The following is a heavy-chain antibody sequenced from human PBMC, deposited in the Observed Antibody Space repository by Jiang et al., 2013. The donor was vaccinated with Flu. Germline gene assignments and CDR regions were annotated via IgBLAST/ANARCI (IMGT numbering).Heavy chain of an antibody. D-gene: IGHD3-16*02. Sequence: KITXKGSGYTLPTSGSAGCARRPGKAWSGWGVIHPADSDTRYSPAFQGRVIISVDKSISTAYLQWTSLKDSDTAMYYCARRKTIGGVIIMADSWGQGTQVTVSS. V-gene: IGHV5-51*01. J-gene: IGHJ4*02. CDR2: IHPADSDT. CDR1: GYTLPTSG. CDR3: ARRKTIGGVIIMADS.